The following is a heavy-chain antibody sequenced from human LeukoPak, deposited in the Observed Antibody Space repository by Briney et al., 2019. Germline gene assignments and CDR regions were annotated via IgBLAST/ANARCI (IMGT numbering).Heavy chain of an antibody. D-gene: IGHD3-22*01. Sequence: GRALRLSCAASGFTFSSYAMHWVGQAPGKGLEGVAVISYDGSNKYYADSAKGRFTISRDNSKNTLYLQMNSLRAEDTAVYYCARDPRGYDSSGYYYFDYWGQRPLVTVSS. CDR1: GFTFSSYA. CDR2: ISYDGSNK. V-gene: IGHV3-30*14. J-gene: IGHJ4*02. CDR3: ARDPRGYDSSGYYYFDY.